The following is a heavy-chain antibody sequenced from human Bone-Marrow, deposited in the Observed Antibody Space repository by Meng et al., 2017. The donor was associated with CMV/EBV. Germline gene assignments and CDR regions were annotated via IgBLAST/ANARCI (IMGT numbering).Heavy chain of an antibody. Sequence: GGSLRLSCAASGFTFSDYYMSWIRQAPGKGLEWVSYISSSGSTIYYADSVKGRFTISRDNAKNSLYLQMNSLRAEDTAVYYCAGGEELLPTYYYYGMDVWGQGTTVTASS. J-gene: IGHJ6*02. V-gene: IGHV3-11*04. CDR3: AGGEELLPTYYYYGMDV. CDR1: GFTFSDYY. CDR2: ISSSGSTI. D-gene: IGHD2-15*01.